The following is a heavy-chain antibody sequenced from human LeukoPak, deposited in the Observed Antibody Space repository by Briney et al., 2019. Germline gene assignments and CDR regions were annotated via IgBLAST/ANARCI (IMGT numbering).Heavy chain of an antibody. V-gene: IGHV3-23*01. CDR1: GFTFSSYA. CDR3: AKGSSPFDY. CDR2: ISGSGGTT. Sequence: GGSLRLSYAASGFTFSSYAMSWVRQAPGKGLEWVSGISGSGGTTYYADSVTGRFTISRDTSKNTLYLQVNSLRAEDTAVYYCAKGSSPFDYWGQGTLVTVSS. D-gene: IGHD1-26*01. J-gene: IGHJ4*02.